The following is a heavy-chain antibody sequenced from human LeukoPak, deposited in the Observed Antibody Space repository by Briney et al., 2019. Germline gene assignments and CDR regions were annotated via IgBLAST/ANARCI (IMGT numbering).Heavy chain of an antibody. CDR2: INHSGST. CDR3: ARPDPKAIVGASLAVAFDI. Sequence: PSETLSLTCGVSGGSFSGYYWNWIRQPPGKGLEWIGEINHSGSTNYNPSLKSRVTISVDTSKNQFSLKLSSVTAADTAVYYCARPDPKAIVGASLAVAFDIWGQGTMVTVSS. D-gene: IGHD1-26*01. V-gene: IGHV4-34*01. J-gene: IGHJ3*02. CDR1: GGSFSGYY.